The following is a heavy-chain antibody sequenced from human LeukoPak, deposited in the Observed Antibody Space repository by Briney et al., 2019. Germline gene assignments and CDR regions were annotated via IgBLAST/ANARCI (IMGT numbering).Heavy chain of an antibody. V-gene: IGHV1-2*02. CDR2: INPNSGGT. Sequence: ASVKVSCKASGYTFTANYMHWLRQAPGQGPEWMGWINPNSGGTNYAERFQGRVTMTKDTSISTAYMELSRLRYDDTAVYYCARRRDGNNFDHWGQGTLVVVSS. CDR3: ARRRDGNNFDH. CDR1: GYTFTANY. J-gene: IGHJ5*02. D-gene: IGHD5-24*01.